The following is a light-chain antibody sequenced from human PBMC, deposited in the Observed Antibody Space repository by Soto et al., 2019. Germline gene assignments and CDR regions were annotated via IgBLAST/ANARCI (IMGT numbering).Light chain of an antibody. CDR1: QSISSW. J-gene: IGKJ1*01. CDR3: QQHDNSPWT. Sequence: DIQMTQSPSTLSASVGDRVTITCRASQSISSWLAWYQQKPGKAPKLLIYDASSLESGVPSRFSGSGSGTDFSLTISRLEPEDFAVYYCQQHDNSPWTFGQGTKVDIK. CDR2: DAS. V-gene: IGKV1-5*01.